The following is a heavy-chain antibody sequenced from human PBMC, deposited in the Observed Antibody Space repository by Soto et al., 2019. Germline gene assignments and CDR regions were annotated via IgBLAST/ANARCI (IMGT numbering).Heavy chain of an antibody. Sequence: SETLSLTCFVSGTSIRSTYWLTWVRQSPGKGLEWIGEIHHTGGTNYNPALKTRLTISVDKANNQLSLRLMSVTAADSAIYYCATLPPCFVVALAEVMSWGQRSLVAVS. CDR1: GTSIRSTYW. J-gene: IGHJ5*02. D-gene: IGHD2-21*01. CDR2: IHHTGGT. V-gene: IGHV4-4*02. CDR3: ATLPPCFVVALAEVMS.